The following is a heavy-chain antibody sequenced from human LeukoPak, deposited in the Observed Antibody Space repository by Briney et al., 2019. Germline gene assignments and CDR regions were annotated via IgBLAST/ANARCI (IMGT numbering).Heavy chain of an antibody. CDR3: ARDRGDGYPNGFDY. Sequence: SVKVSCKASGGTFSSYAISRVRQAPGQGLEWMGGIIPIFGTANYAQKFQGRVTITADESTSTAYMELSSLRSEDTAVYYCARDRGDGYPNGFDYWGQGTLVTVSS. CDR2: IIPIFGTA. D-gene: IGHD5-24*01. CDR1: GGTFSSYA. J-gene: IGHJ4*02. V-gene: IGHV1-69*13.